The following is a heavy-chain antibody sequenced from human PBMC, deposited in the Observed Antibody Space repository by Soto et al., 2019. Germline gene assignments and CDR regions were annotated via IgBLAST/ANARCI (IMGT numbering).Heavy chain of an antibody. J-gene: IGHJ4*02. CDR3: AKDKVSVVVTAPFDY. Sequence: QVQLVESGGGVVQPGRSLRLSCAASGFTFSSYGMHWVRQAPGKGLEWVAVISYDGSNKYYADSVKGRFTISRDNSKNPLHLRMNSWGAEDTAVYYCAKDKVSVVVTAPFDYWGQGTLVTVSS. CDR2: ISYDGSNK. CDR1: GFTFSSYG. V-gene: IGHV3-30*18. D-gene: IGHD2-21*02.